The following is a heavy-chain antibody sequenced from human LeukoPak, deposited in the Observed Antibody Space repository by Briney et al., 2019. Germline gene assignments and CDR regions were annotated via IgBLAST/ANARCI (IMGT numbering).Heavy chain of an antibody. J-gene: IGHJ4*02. CDR1: GFTFSSSR. CDR3: VRSWGEDY. D-gene: IGHD3-16*01. V-gene: IGHV3-74*01. CDR2: INTDGSTT. Sequence: PGGSLRLSCAASGFTFSSSRMLWVRQTPGKGLVWVSNINTDGSTTNYADSVKGRFTISRDNAKNTLLLQMNSLRAEDTAIYYCVRSWGEDYWGQGTLVTVSS.